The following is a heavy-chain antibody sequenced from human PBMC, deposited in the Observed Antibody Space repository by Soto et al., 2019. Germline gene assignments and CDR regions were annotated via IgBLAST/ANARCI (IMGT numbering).Heavy chain of an antibody. CDR2: IYYSGST. D-gene: IGHD2-2*01. CDR3: ARWGGHIVVVPAATEAEDAFDI. V-gene: IGHV4-39*01. CDR1: GGSISSSSYY. J-gene: IGHJ3*02. Sequence: SETLSLTCTVSGGSISSSSYYWGWIRQPPGKGLEWIGSIYYSGSTYYNPSLKSRVTISVDTSKNKFSLKLSSVTAADTAVYYCARWGGHIVVVPAATEAEDAFDIWGQGTMVTVSS.